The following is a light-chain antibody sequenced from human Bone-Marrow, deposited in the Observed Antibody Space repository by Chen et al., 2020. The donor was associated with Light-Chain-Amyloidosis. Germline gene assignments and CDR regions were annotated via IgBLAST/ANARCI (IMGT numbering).Light chain of an antibody. CDR1: SFNIGNNY. CDR3: GTWDDSLSAVV. V-gene: IGLV1-51*02. J-gene: IGLJ2*01. CDR2: ETH. Sequence: QSVLTQPPSVSAAPGQMVTISCSGNSFNIGNNYVCWYQKLPGTAPQLLIHETHNRPSGIPDRCSGSKSGTSATLGITGLQTGDEGDYYCGTWDDSLSAVVFGGGTKLTVL.